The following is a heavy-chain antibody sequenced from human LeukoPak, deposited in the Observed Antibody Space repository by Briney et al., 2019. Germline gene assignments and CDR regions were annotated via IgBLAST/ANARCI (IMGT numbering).Heavy chain of an antibody. CDR1: GYTFTSYY. V-gene: IGHV1-46*01. J-gene: IGHJ5*02. CDR2: INPSGGST. D-gene: IGHD1-20*01. Sequence: GASVKVSCKASGYTFTSYYMHWVRQAPGQGLEWMGIINPSGGSTSYAQKFQGRATMTRDTSTSTVYMELSSLRSEDTAVYYCARDCAITGPPGGGWFDPWGQGTLVTVAS. CDR3: ARDCAITGPPGGGWFDP.